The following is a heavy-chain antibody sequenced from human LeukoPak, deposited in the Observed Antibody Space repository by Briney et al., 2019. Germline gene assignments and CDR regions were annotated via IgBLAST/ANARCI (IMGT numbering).Heavy chain of an antibody. CDR1: GFTFSSYG. Sequence: PGRSLRLSCAASGFTFSSYGMHWVRQAPGKGLEWVAVISYDGSNKYYADSVKGRFTISRDNSKNTLHLQMNSLRAEDTAVYYCAKAGGATTHTYYFDYWGQGTLVTVSS. J-gene: IGHJ4*02. D-gene: IGHD1-26*01. CDR2: ISYDGSNK. V-gene: IGHV3-30*18. CDR3: AKAGGATTHTYYFDY.